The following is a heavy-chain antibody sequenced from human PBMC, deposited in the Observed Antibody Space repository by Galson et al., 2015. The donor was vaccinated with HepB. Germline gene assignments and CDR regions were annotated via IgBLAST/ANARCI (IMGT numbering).Heavy chain of an antibody. D-gene: IGHD3-22*01. Sequence: SVKVSCKAPGYTFTTYAISWVRQAPGQGLEWMGWISPYNGNTDYAQKLQGRVTMTTNTSTSTAYMELRSLRSDDTAVYYCARDALYYYDRSGYYYWGQGTPVTVSS. V-gene: IGHV1-18*01. CDR2: ISPYNGNT. CDR3: ARDALYYYDRSGYYY. J-gene: IGHJ4*02. CDR1: GYTFTTYA.